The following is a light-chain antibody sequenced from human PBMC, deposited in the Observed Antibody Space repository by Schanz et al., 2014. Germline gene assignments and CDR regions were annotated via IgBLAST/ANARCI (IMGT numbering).Light chain of an antibody. CDR3: SSYATTNTLV. V-gene: IGLV2-11*01. CDR1: SSDVGGYNY. J-gene: IGLJ2*01. CDR2: DVS. Sequence: QSALTQPRSVSGSPGQSVTISCTGTSSDVGGYNYVSWYQQHPGKAPKLMIYDVSKRPSGVPDRFSGSKSGNTASLTISGLQAEDEADYYCSSYATTNTLVFGGGTKLTVL.